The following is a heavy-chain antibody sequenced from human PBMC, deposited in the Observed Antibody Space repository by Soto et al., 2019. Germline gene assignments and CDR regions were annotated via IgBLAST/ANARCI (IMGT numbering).Heavy chain of an antibody. CDR1: GGSISSYY. J-gene: IGHJ4*02. CDR3: ARGRMQLWYPFDY. D-gene: IGHD5-18*01. CDR2: IYYSGST. Sequence: QVQLQESGPGLVKPSETLSLTCTVSGGSISSYYWSWIRQPPGKGLEWIGYIYYSGSTNYNPSLKSRATXSXDXSKNQFTLKLSSVTAADTAVYYCARGRMQLWYPFDYWGQGTLVTVSS. V-gene: IGHV4-59*01.